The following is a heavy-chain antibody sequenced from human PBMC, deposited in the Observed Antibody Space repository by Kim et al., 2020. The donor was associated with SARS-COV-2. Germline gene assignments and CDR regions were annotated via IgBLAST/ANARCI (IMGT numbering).Heavy chain of an antibody. Sequence: NYAQKCQGRVTITADESTSKAYMELSSLRSEDTAVYYCARDRDSGSWFDPWGQGTLVTVSS. V-gene: IGHV1-69*01. J-gene: IGHJ5*02. CDR3: ARDRDSGSWFDP. D-gene: IGHD6-13*01.